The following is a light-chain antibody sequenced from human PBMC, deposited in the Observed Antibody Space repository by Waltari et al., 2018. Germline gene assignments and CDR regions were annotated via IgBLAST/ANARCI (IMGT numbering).Light chain of an antibody. J-gene: IGLJ1*01. V-gene: IGLV2-18*02. CDR1: SSDVGSYNR. CDR2: EVS. CDR3: SSYTSSSTWV. Sequence: QSALTQPPSVSGSPGQSVTISCPGTSSDVGSYNRVPWYQQPPDTAPKRIIYEVSDRPSGVPDRFSGSKSANTAFLTISGLQAEDEADYFCSSYTSSSTWVFGTGTKVTVL.